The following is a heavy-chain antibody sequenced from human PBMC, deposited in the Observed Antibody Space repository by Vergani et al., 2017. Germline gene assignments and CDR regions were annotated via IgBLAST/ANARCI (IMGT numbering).Heavy chain of an antibody. D-gene: IGHD5-18*01. J-gene: IGHJ2*01. CDR1: GGSFSGYY. Sequence: QVQLQQWGAGLLKPSETLCPTCAVYGGSFSGYYWSWPRQPPGKGLEWIGEINHSGSTNYNPSLKSRVTISVDTSKNQFSPKLRSVTAAATAVYYCARGGDTAMVSCWYFDLWGGGALVTVSS. CDR2: INHSGST. V-gene: IGHV4-34*01. CDR3: ARGGDTAMVSCWYFDL.